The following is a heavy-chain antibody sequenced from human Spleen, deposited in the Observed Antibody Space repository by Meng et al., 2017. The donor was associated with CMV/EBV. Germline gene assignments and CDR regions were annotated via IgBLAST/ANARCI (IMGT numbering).Heavy chain of an antibody. V-gene: IGHV1-69*01. D-gene: IGHD1-20*01. CDR1: GGSVTTHV. Sequence: GGSVTTHVITWVRQAPGQGLEWMGGIIPILAAANYAQKFQGRVTITADESTDTAYMQLSSLGSEDTAVYYCARGGIHNWHDLYFDSWGQGTLVTVSS. CDR2: IIPILAAA. J-gene: IGHJ4*02. CDR3: ARGGIHNWHDLYFDS.